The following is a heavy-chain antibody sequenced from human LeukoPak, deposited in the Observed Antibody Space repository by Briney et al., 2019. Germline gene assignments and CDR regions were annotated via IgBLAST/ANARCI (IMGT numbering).Heavy chain of an antibody. J-gene: IGHJ3*02. CDR2: IYTSGST. CDR1: GGSISSYY. V-gene: IGHV4-4*07. CDR3: ARVKYSSGWYGDAFGI. Sequence: SETLSLTCTVSGGSISSYYWSWIRQPAGKGLEWIGRIYTSGSTNYNPSLKSRVTMSVDTSKNQFSLKLSSVTAADTAVYYCARVKYSSGWYGDAFGIWGQGTMVTVSS. D-gene: IGHD6-19*01.